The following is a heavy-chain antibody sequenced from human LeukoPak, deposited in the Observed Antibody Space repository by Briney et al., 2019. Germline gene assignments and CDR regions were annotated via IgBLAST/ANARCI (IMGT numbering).Heavy chain of an antibody. CDR3: ARGNGYGY. V-gene: IGHV3-74*01. CDR1: GFTFSSYW. J-gene: IGHJ4*02. D-gene: IGHD5-12*01. Sequence: PGGSLRLSCAASGFTFSSYWMHWVRQAPGKGLVRVSRINSDGSSTSYADSVKGRFTISRDNAKNTLYLQMNSLRAEDTAVYYCARGNGYGYWGQGTLVTVSS. CDR2: INSDGSST.